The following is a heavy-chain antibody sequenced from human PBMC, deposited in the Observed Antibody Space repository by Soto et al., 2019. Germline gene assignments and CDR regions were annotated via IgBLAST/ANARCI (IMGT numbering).Heavy chain of an antibody. V-gene: IGHV3-23*01. CDR2: ISGRGGST. Sequence: PGGSLRLSCAASGFTFSTYAMGWVRQAPGKGLEWVSGISGRGGSTYYADSVKGRFTISRDNSKNTLYLQMNSLRAEDTAVYYYAKDVTSGSDYDSSGSYDSWGQGTLVTVSS. D-gene: IGHD3-22*01. J-gene: IGHJ4*02. CDR3: AKDVTSGSDYDSSGSYDS. CDR1: GFTFSTYA.